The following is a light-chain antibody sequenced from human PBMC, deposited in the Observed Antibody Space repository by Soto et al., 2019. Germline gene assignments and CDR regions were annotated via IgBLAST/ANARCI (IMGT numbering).Light chain of an antibody. CDR1: QSVSSY. Sequence: DTVLTQSPAARASPPLERATRSCSASQSVSSYLAWYQQKPGQAPRLLIYDASNRATGIPARFSGSGSGTDFTLTISSLEPEDFAVYYCQQRRNWPPSITFGKGTQLEIK. CDR3: QQRRNWPPSIT. J-gene: IGKJ5*01. V-gene: IGKV3-11*01. CDR2: DAS.